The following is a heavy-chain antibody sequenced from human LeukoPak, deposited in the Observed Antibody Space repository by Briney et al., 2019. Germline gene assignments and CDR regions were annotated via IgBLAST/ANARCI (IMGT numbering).Heavy chain of an antibody. V-gene: IGHV3-30*02. D-gene: IGHD2-21*02. Sequence: GGSLRLSCAASGFAFSSYGMHWVRQAPGKGLEWVAYIHYDSSTEDYADSVKGRFTISRDNSKNTLFLQMNNLRVEDMAVLYCAKDNPVYCGGDCFSRNAFDIWGQGTMVTVSS. J-gene: IGHJ3*02. CDR2: IHYDSSTE. CDR3: AKDNPVYCGGDCFSRNAFDI. CDR1: GFAFSSYG.